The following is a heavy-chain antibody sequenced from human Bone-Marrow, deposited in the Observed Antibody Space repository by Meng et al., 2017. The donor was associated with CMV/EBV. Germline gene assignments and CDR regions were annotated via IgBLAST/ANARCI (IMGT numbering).Heavy chain of an antibody. V-gene: IGHV1-69*05. CDR3: ARGQRVVPAAIFGVGGNWFDP. CDR2: IIPIFGTA. J-gene: IGHJ5*02. Sequence: YDLSWVRQAPGQGLEWMGGIIPIFGTANYAQKFQGRVTIITDESTSTAYMELSSLRSEDTAVYYCARGQRVVPAAIFGVGGNWFDPWGQGTLVTVSS. D-gene: IGHD2-2*01. CDR1: YD.